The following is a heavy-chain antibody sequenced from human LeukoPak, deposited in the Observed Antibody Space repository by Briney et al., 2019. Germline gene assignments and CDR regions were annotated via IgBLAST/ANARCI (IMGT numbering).Heavy chain of an antibody. Sequence: PGGSLRLSCAASGFTFSSYGMHWVRQAPGKGLEWVAFIRYDGSNKYYADSVKGRFTISRDNSKNTLYLQMNSLRAEDTAVYYCGKDSFPYYYDSSGLFDYWGQGTLVTVSS. CDR3: GKDSFPYYYDSSGLFDY. V-gene: IGHV3-30*02. CDR1: GFTFSSYG. CDR2: IRYDGSNK. J-gene: IGHJ4*02. D-gene: IGHD3-22*01.